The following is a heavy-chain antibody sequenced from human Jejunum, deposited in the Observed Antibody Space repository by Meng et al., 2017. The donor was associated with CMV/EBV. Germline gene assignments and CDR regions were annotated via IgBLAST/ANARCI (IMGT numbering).Heavy chain of an antibody. CDR2: VYYSGGT. V-gene: IGHV4-59*01. CDR3: ARAYSSSCRVDY. CDR1: GGSSSSYY. Sequence: TVSGGSSSSYYWNWIRQPPGKGLEWIGYVYYSGGTNYNPSLKSRVTISVDTSKNQFSLKLSSVTAADTAVYYCARAYSSSCRVDYWGQGTLVTVSS. J-gene: IGHJ4*02. D-gene: IGHD6-6*01.